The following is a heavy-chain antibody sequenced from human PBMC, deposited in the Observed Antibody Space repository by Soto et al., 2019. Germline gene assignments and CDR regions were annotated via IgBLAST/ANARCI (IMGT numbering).Heavy chain of an antibody. CDR2: ISAYNGNT. Sequence: ASVKVSCKASGYTFTSYGISWVRRAPGQGLEWMGWISAYNGNTNYAQKLQGRVTITRDTSASTAYMELSSLRSEDTAVYYCAAVPPYYYGSGSYYIADPDYYYYGMDVWGQGTTVTVSS. CDR3: AAVPPYYYGSGSYYIADPDYYYYGMDV. D-gene: IGHD3-10*01. V-gene: IGHV1-18*01. J-gene: IGHJ6*02. CDR1: GYTFTSYG.